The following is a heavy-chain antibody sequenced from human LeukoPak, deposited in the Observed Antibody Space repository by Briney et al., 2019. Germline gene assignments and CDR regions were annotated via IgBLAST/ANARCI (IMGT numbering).Heavy chain of an antibody. D-gene: IGHD3-10*01. CDR1: GFTFSDYW. Sequence: GGSLRLSCAASGFTFSDYWIDWVRQAPGQGLEWVANINTDGSTTNYVESVRGRFTISRDNTRNSLSLQMNNLRDEDTAVYYCARNRGGQQFDCWGQGTLLTVSS. CDR3: ARNRGGQQFDC. J-gene: IGHJ4*02. CDR2: INTDGSTT. V-gene: IGHV3-7*01.